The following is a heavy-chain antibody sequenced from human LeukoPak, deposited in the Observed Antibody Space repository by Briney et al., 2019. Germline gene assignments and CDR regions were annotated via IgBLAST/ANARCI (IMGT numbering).Heavy chain of an antibody. CDR2: IWYDGSNK. V-gene: IGHV3-33*01. CDR1: GFTFSSYG. CDR3: ARDPGHRGYDAFDI. Sequence: GGSLRLSCAASGFTFSSYGMHWVRQAPGKGLEWVAVIWYDGSNKYYADSVKGRFTISRDNSKNTLYLQMNSLRAEDTAVYYCARDPGHRGYDAFDIWGQGTMVTVSS. D-gene: IGHD1-14*01. J-gene: IGHJ3*02.